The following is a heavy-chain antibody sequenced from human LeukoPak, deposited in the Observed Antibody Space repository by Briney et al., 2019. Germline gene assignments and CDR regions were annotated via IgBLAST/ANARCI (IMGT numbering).Heavy chain of an antibody. Sequence: PRGSLRLSCAASGFTVSFNYMSWVRQAPGKGLEWISVIYSGGSTYYADSVKGRFTISRDDSKNTLYLQMNSLRAEDTAIYYCAKDLRGVAGVFDYWGQGTLVTVSS. CDR1: GFTVSFNY. J-gene: IGHJ4*02. D-gene: IGHD6-19*01. V-gene: IGHV3-53*01. CDR2: IYSGGST. CDR3: AKDLRGVAGVFDY.